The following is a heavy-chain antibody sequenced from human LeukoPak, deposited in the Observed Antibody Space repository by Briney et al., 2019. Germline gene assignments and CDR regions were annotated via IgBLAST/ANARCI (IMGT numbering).Heavy chain of an antibody. V-gene: IGHV3-7*01. CDR2: IRQDGNEK. J-gene: IGHJ6*03. Sequence: PGGSLRLSCAASGFTFSNFWMSWVRQAPGKGLEWVANIRQDGNEKYYVDSLKGRFTISRDNAKNSVYLQMNSLRAEDTAVYYCAKGRGDYYYYMDVWGKGTTVTVSS. CDR3: AKGRGDYYYYMDV. CDR1: GFTFSNFW.